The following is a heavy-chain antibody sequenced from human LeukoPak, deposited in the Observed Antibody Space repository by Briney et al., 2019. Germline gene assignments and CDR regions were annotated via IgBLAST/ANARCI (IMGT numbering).Heavy chain of an antibody. CDR2: INPSGAGT. CDR3: ARDTGYSSGWSSYYYYYMDV. J-gene: IGHJ6*03. Sequence: ASVKVSCKASGYSFINYYIHWVRQAPGQGLEWMGIINPSGAGTSFAQKFRGRVTMTRDMSTSTAYMELSRLRSDDTAVYYCARDTGYSSGWSSYYYYYMDVWGKGTTVTISS. CDR1: GYSFINYY. D-gene: IGHD6-19*01. V-gene: IGHV1-46*01.